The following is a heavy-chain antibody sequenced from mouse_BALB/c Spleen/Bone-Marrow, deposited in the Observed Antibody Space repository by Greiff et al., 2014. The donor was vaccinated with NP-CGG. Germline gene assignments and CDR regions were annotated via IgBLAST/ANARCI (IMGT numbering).Heavy chain of an antibody. V-gene: IGHV5-4*02. CDR2: ISDGGTYT. CDR1: GFTFSDYY. D-gene: IGHD2-10*02. J-gene: IGHJ4*01. Sequence: EVQGVESGGGLVKPGGSLKLSCAASGFTFSDYYMYWVRQTPEKRLEWVATISDGGTYTFYPDSVKGRFTISRDNAKNNLYLQMSSLQSEDTAMYYCTRSGKRYGAMDYWGQGTPVTVSS. CDR3: TRSGKRYGAMDY.